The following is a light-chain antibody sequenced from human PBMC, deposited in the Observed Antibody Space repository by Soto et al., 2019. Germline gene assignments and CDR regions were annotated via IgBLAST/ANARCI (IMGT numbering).Light chain of an antibody. CDR2: EDV. J-gene: IGLJ2*01. CDR1: SSDVGTYKL. Sequence: QSVLTQPASVSGSLGQSITISCTGTSSDVGTYKLVSWYQQHPGKAPQLVIFEDVERPSGVSNRFSGSKSGNTASLTISGLQTXDEADYYCCSYAGGTSVVFGGGTKVTVL. V-gene: IGLV2-23*01. CDR3: CSYAGGTSVV.